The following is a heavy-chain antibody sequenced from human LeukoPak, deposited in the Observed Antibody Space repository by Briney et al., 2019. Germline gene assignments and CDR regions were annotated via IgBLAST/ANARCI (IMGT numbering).Heavy chain of an antibody. CDR3: ARSLLGVDYFDY. V-gene: IGHV4-39*07. Sequence: SETLSLTCTVSGSSISNYYWGWIRQAPGKGLEWIGSIYYSGNTYYNSSLKSRVTISVDTSKNQFSLKLSSVTAADTAVYYCARSLLGVDYFDYWGQGTLVTVSS. CDR1: GSSISNYY. J-gene: IGHJ4*02. CDR2: IYYSGNT. D-gene: IGHD3-16*01.